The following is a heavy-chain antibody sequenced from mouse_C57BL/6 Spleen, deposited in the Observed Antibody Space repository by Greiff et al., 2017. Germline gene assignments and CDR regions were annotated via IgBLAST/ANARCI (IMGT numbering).Heavy chain of an antibody. Sequence: EVKLMESGGDLVKPGGSLKLSCAASGFTFSSYGMSWVRQTPDKRLEWVATISSGGSYTYYPDSVKGRFTISRDKAKNNLYLQMSSLKSEDTAMYYCARHRVGRYFDYWGQGTTLTVSS. CDR1: GFTFSSYG. J-gene: IGHJ2*01. V-gene: IGHV5-6*01. CDR2: ISSGGSYT. CDR3: ARHRVGRYFDY. D-gene: IGHD4-1*01.